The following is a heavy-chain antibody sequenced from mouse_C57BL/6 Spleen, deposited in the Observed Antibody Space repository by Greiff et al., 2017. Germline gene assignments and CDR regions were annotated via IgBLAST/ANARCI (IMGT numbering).Heavy chain of an antibody. J-gene: IGHJ4*01. Sequence: EVNLVESGGDLVKPGGSLKLSCAASGFTFSSYGMSWVRQTPDKRLEWVATISSGGSYTYYPDSVKGRFTISRDNAKNTLYLQMSSLKSEDTAMYYCARQGVPYAMDYWGQGTSVTVSS. V-gene: IGHV5-6*01. CDR2: ISSGGSYT. D-gene: IGHD6-1*01. CDR3: ARQGVPYAMDY. CDR1: GFTFSSYG.